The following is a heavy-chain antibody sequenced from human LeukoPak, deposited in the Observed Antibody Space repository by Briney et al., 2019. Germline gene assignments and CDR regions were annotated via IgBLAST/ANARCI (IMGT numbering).Heavy chain of an antibody. J-gene: IGHJ4*02. D-gene: IGHD1-1*01. CDR2: IYYRGST. CDR3: ARRTTYSDY. Sequence: SETLSLTCTVSGGSISSSNSYWGWIRQPPGKGLEWIGSIYYRGSTYFNPSLKSRVTISVDTSKSKFSLKLSSVTATDTAVYYCARRTTYSDYWGQGTLVTVSS. V-gene: IGHV4-39*01. CDR1: GGSISSSNSY.